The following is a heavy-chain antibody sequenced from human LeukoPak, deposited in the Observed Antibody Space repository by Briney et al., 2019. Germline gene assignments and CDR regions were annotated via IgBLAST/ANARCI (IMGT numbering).Heavy chain of an antibody. V-gene: IGHV3-48*03. CDR2: ISSSGSTI. J-gene: IGHJ3*02. CDR3: ARDGLAGALRIAFDI. CDR1: GFTFSSYE. D-gene: IGHD6-13*01. Sequence: GGSLRLSCAASGFTFSSYEMNWVRQAPGKGLEWVSYISSSGSTIYYADPVKGRFTISRDNAKNSLYLQMNSLRAEDTAVYYCARDGLAGALRIAFDIWGQGTMVTVSS.